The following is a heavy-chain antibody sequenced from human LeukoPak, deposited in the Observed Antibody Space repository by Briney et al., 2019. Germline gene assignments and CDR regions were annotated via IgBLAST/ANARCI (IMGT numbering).Heavy chain of an antibody. J-gene: IGHJ6*03. CDR2: IIPIFGTA. V-gene: IGHV1-69*05. D-gene: IGHD2-21*01. Sequence: SVKVSCKASGGTFSSYAISWVRQAPGQGLERMGGIIPIFGTANYAQKFQGRVTITTDESTSTAYMELSSLRSEDTAVYYCASGLGVGYYYYYMDVWGKGTTVTVSS. CDR1: GGTFSSYA. CDR3: ASGLGVGYYYYYMDV.